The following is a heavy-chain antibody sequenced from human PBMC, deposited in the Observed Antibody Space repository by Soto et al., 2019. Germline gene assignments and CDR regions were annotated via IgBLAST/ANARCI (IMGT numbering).Heavy chain of an antibody. V-gene: IGHV1-69*13. CDR2: LIPIFGTA. D-gene: IGHD2-2*01. J-gene: IGHJ6*02. CDR3: ARAVVVVSAATTWHYCYGMDV. Sequence: SVKVSCKASGGTFSSYAISWVRQAPVQGLEWMVGLIPIFGTANYAQKFQGRVTITADESTSTAYMELSSLRSEDTAVYYCARAVVVVSAATTWHYCYGMDVWAQGTTVTVSS. CDR1: GGTFSSYA.